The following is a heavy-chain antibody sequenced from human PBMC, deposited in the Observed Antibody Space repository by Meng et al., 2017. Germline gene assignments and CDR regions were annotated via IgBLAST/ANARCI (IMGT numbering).Heavy chain of an antibody. D-gene: IGHD6-19*01. Sequence: QGQLVQSGDEGKKPGAPVKVAWKASGGTFSSYAISWVRQAPGQGLEWMGGIIPIFGTASYTQKFQGRVTITADKSTSTAYMELSSLRSEDTAVYYCARAGIAVAGPDYWGQGTLVTVSS. CDR3: ARAGIAVAGPDY. CDR2: IIPIFGTA. J-gene: IGHJ4*02. CDR1: GGTFSSYA. V-gene: IGHV1-69*06.